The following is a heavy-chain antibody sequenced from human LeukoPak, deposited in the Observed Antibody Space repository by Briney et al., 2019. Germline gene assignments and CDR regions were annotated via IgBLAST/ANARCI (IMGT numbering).Heavy chain of an antibody. CDR2: ISYDGSNK. D-gene: IGHD4-23*01. CDR1: GFTFSSYA. Sequence: GGSLRLSCAASGFTFSSYAMHWVRQAPGKGLEWVAVISYDGSNKYYADSVKGRFTISRDNSKNTLYLQMNSLRAEDTAVYYCARAPMWGTVVTLFSPRRLWGSFDYWGQGTLVTVSS. CDR3: ARAPMWGTVVTLFSPRRLWGSFDY. V-gene: IGHV3-30*04. J-gene: IGHJ4*02.